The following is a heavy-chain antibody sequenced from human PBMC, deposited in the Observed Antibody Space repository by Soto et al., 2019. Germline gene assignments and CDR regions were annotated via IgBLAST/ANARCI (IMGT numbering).Heavy chain of an antibody. CDR1: GYSFTSYW. CDR3: ARGSANADYDILTGPRYYFDY. V-gene: IGHV5-51*01. CDR2: IYPGDSDT. D-gene: IGHD3-9*01. J-gene: IGHJ4*02. Sequence: PGESLKISCKGSGYSFTSYWIGWVRQMPGKGLEWVGIIYPGDSDTRYSPSFQGQVTISADKSISTAYLQWSSLKASDTAMYYCARGSANADYDILTGPRYYFDYWGQGTLVTVSS.